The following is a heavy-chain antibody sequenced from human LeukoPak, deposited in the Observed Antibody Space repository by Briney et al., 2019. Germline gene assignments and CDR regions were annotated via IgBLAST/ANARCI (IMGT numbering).Heavy chain of an antibody. Sequence: SETLSLTCNVSGGSFNGYYWTRIRQPPGKGLEWIAEINHIGTTNHNPSLKSRVSVSTDTSKNQFFLKLTSVTAADTALYYCARLVVTAPQYHYYMDVWGEGTTVTVSS. D-gene: IGHD2-21*02. CDR1: GGSFNGYY. V-gene: IGHV4-34*01. CDR2: INHIGTT. J-gene: IGHJ6*03. CDR3: ARLVVTAPQYHYYMDV.